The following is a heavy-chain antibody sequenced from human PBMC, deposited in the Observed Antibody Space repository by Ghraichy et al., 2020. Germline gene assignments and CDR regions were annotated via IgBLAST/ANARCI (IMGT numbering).Heavy chain of an antibody. J-gene: IGHJ6*02. CDR2: IYSGGST. CDR1: GFTVSSNY. D-gene: IGHD2-8*02. Sequence: GGSLRLSCAASGFTVSSNYMSWVRQAPGKGLEWVSVIYSGGSTYYADSVKGRFTISRDNSKNTLYLQMNSLRAEDTAVYYCARGRTGYYYGMDVWGQGTTVTVSS. V-gene: IGHV3-53*01. CDR3: ARGRTGYYYGMDV.